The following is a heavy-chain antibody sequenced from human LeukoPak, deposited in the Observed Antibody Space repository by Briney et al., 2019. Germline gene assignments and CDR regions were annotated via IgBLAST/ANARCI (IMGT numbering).Heavy chain of an antibody. Sequence: GGSLRLSCAASGFTFSSYAMSWVRQAPGKGLEWVSAISGSGGSTYYADSVKGRFTISRDNSKNTLYLQMNSLRAEDTAVYYCAKDSTGSYYKVLSGYFDYWGQGTLVTASS. V-gene: IGHV3-23*01. CDR1: GFTFSSYA. D-gene: IGHD1-26*01. J-gene: IGHJ4*02. CDR3: AKDSTGSYYKVLSGYFDY. CDR2: ISGSGGST.